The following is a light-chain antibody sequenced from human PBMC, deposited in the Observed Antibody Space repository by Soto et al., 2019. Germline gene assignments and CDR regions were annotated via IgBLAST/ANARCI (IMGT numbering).Light chain of an antibody. CDR3: SSYAGSSNV. Sequence: QSARTQPPSASGSPGQSVAISCTGTSSDVGGYNYVSWYQPHPGKAPKLMIYEVNKRPSGVPDRFSGSKSGNTASLTVSGLQAEDEADYYCSSYAGSSNVFGTGTKVTVL. J-gene: IGLJ1*01. V-gene: IGLV2-8*01. CDR2: EVN. CDR1: SSDVGGYNY.